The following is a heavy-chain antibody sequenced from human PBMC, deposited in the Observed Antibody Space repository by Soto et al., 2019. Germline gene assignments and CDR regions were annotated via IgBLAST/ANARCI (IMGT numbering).Heavy chain of an antibody. CDR3: AKSLFFGDHAYMDV. V-gene: IGHV1-69*08. CDR1: GGSFTSYI. CDR2: IIPIQGTA. D-gene: IGHD3-16*01. Sequence: QVQLVQSGAEVKKPGSSVKVSCEASGGSFTSYIFTWVRQAPGQGLEWMGRIIPIQGTANYALKFQDRVTMPADKSTNTAYMELRSLRPEDTALYYFAKSLFFGDHAYMDVWGKWTTGSVSS. J-gene: IGHJ6*03.